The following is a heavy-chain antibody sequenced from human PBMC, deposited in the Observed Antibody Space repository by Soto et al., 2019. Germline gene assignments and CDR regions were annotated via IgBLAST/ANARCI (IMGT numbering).Heavy chain of an antibody. J-gene: IGHJ4*02. CDR2: ISSSGTPI. CDR1: GFTFSDYY. V-gene: IGHV3-11*01. Sequence: GGSLRLSCVASGFTFSDYYMNWIRQAPGKGLEWVSYISSSGTPIFYADSVKGRFTISRDNAKNSLFLQMNSLRAEDTAVYYCATGGYDYYNYWGQGTLVTVSS. D-gene: IGHD1-26*01. CDR3: ATGGYDYYNY.